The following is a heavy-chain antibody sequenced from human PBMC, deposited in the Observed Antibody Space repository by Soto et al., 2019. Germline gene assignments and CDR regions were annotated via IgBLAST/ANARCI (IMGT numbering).Heavy chain of an antibody. CDR2: IYSGGST. CDR1: GFTVSSNY. J-gene: IGHJ5*02. CDR3: ARGIHYYDSSGYNWFDP. Sequence: EVQLVESGGGLIQPGGSLRLSCAASGFTVSSNYMSWVRQAPGKGLEWVSVIYSGGSTYYADSVKGRFTISRDNSKNTLYLQMNSLRAEDTAVYYCARGIHYYDSSGYNWFDPWGQGTLVTVSS. D-gene: IGHD3-22*01. V-gene: IGHV3-53*01.